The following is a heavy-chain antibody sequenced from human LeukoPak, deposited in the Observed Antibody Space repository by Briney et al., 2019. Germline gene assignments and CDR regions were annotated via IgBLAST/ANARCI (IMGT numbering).Heavy chain of an antibody. CDR2: IYYSGST. J-gene: IGHJ6*02. CDR1: GGSISSGGYY. CDR3: ARDHIVVVPAATLNYYYYGMDV. V-gene: IGHV4-31*03. D-gene: IGHD2-2*01. Sequence: SETLSLTCTVSGGSISSGGYYWSWIRQHPGKGLEWIGYIYYSGSTYYNPSLKSRVTISVDTSKNQFSLKLSSVTAADTAVYYCARDHIVVVPAATLNYYYYGMDVWGQGTTVTVSS.